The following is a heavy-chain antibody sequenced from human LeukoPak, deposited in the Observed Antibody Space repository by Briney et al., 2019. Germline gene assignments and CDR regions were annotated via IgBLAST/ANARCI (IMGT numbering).Heavy chain of an antibody. CDR3: TRGITIFGVVIDY. D-gene: IGHD3-3*01. J-gene: IGHJ4*02. CDR1: GFTFGDYA. CDR2: IRSKAYGGTT. V-gene: IGHV3-49*03. Sequence: GGSLRLSCTASGFTFGDYAMSWFRQAPGKGLEWVGFIRSKAYGGTTEYAASVKGRFTVSRDDSKSIAYLQMNSLKTEDTAVYYCTRGITIFGVVIDYWGQGTLVTVSS.